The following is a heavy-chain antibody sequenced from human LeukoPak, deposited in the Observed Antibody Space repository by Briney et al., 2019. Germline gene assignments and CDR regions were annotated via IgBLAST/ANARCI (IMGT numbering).Heavy chain of an antibody. CDR3: ARQIGDYGSGLDY. V-gene: IGHV5-51*01. Sequence: GESLKISCKGSRYSFTSYWIGWVRQMPGKGLEWMGVIYPGDSDTRYSPSFQGQVTISADKSIGTAYLQWSSLKASDTAMDYCARQIGDYGSGLDYWGQGTLVTVSS. D-gene: IGHD3-10*01. J-gene: IGHJ4*02. CDR2: IYPGDSDT. CDR1: RYSFTSYW.